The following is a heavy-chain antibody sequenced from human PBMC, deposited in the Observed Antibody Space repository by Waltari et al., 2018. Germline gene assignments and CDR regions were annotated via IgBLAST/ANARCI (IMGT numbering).Heavy chain of an antibody. CDR3: VKIKSYWYFDL. CDR1: GFTFSSYA. CDR2: ISGSGANT. V-gene: IGHV3-23*01. Sequence: EVQLLESGGGLVQPGGSLRLSCAASGFTFSSYAMSWVRQAPGKGLEWVSAISGSGANTYHADSVKGRFTISRDNSKNTLYLQMNSLRAEDTAVYYCVKIKSYWYFDLWGRGTLVTVSS. J-gene: IGHJ2*01.